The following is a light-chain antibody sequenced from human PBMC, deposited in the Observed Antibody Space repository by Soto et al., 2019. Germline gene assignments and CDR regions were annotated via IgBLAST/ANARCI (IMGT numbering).Light chain of an antibody. CDR2: AAS. V-gene: IGKV3-20*01. Sequence: EIVLTQSPGTLSLSPGERATLSCRASQSVSSSFLAWYQQKTGQAPRLLIYAASSRATGIPDRFSGSGSGTDFTLTISRLEREDFALYYCQQHYSSPWTFGQGTKVDIK. J-gene: IGKJ1*01. CDR1: QSVSSSF. CDR3: QQHYSSPWT.